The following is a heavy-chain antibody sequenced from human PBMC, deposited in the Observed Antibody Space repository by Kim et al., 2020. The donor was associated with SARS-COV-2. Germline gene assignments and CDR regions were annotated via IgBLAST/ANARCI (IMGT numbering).Heavy chain of an antibody. V-gene: IGHV3-9*01. J-gene: IGHJ5*02. CDR3: AKDRGGLLAAAVGWFDP. CDR2: ISWNSGSI. D-gene: IGHD6-13*01. CDR1: GFTFDDYA. Sequence: GGSLRLSCAASGFTFDDYAMHWVRQAPGKGLEWVSGISWNSGSIGYADSVKGRFTISRDNAKNSLYLQMNSLRAEDTALYYCAKDRGGLLAAAVGWFDPWGQGTLVTVSS.